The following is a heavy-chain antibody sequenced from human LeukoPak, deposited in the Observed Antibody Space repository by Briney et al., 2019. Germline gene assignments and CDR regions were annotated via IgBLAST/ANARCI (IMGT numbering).Heavy chain of an antibody. CDR2: IYYSGST. CDR1: GGSISSSSCY. J-gene: IGHJ4*02. V-gene: IGHV4-39*01. Sequence: PSETLSLTCTVSGGSISSSSCYWGWIRQPPGKGLEWIGNIYYSGSTYYNPSLKSRVTISVDTSKNQFSLKLSSVTAADTAVYYCARAYDILTGHPPLDYWGQGTLVTVSS. CDR3: ARAYDILTGHPPLDY. D-gene: IGHD3-9*01.